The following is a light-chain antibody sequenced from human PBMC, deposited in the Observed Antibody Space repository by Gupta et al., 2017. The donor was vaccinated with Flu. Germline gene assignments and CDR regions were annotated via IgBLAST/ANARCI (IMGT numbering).Light chain of an antibody. Sequence: PGKTATIACSGDELGDKFVSWYRQKSGRSLDLVIYHDDNRPAGIAERFSGSNSGNTATLTVSGAQAMDEDDYYCQAWDSNTGVFGGGTKLTVL. V-gene: IGLV3-1*01. J-gene: IGLJ3*02. CDR3: QAWDSNTGV. CDR2: HDD. CDR1: ELGDKF.